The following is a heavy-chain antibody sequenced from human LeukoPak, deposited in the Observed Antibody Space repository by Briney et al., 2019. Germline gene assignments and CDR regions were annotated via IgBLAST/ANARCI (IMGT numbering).Heavy chain of an antibody. CDR1: GYSISSGYY. CDR2: IYHSGTT. D-gene: IGHD1-26*01. J-gene: IGHJ4*02. V-gene: IGHV4-38-2*02. Sequence: SETLSLTCTVSGYSISSGYYWGWIRPPPGKGLEWIGSIYHSGTTYYNPSLKSRVTISVDTSKNQFSLKLSSVTAADTAVYYCARDVGATPGYFDYWGQGTLVTVSS. CDR3: ARDVGATPGYFDY.